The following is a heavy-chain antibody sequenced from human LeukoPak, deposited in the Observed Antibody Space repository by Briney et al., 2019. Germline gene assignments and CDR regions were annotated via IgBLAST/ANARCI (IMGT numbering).Heavy chain of an antibody. V-gene: IGHV3-23*01. CDR1: GFTFSSYA. J-gene: IGHJ4*02. CDR3: AGGSSDSFGGY. CDR2: SGTTGNT. Sequence: GGSLRLSCAASGFTFSSYAMSWVRQAPGKGLEWVSASGTTGNTYYADSVKGRFTIARDNSKNTLYLEMSSLRAEDTAVYYCAGGSSDSFGGYWGQGTLVTVSS. D-gene: IGHD3-3*01.